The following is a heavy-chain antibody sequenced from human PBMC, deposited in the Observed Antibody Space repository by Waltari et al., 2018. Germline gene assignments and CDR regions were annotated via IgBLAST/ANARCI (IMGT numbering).Heavy chain of an antibody. V-gene: IGHV1-69*12. CDR2: VIPYFGTA. CDR3: ARVGLLVGATNYFDY. Sequence: QVQLVQSGAEVKKPGSSVKVSCKASGGTFSSYAISWVRQAPGQGLEWMGGVIPYFGTANYAQKFQGRVTITADESTSTAYMELSSLRSEDTAVYYCARVGLLVGATNYFDYWGQGTLVTVSS. CDR1: GGTFSSYA. J-gene: IGHJ4*02. D-gene: IGHD1-26*01.